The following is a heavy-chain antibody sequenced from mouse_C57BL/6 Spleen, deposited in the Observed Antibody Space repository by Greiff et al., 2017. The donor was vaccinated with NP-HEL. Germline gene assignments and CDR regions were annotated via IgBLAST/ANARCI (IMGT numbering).Heavy chain of an antibody. CDR3: ARDDGYYDGAYYFDY. J-gene: IGHJ2*01. D-gene: IGHD2-3*01. Sequence: EVKLVESGGGLVKPGGSLKLSCAASGFTFSDYGMHWVRQAPEKGLEWVAYISSGSSTIYYADTVKGRFTISRDNAKNTLFLQMTSLRSEDTAMYYCARDDGYYDGAYYFDYWGQGTTLTVSS. CDR1: GFTFSDYG. V-gene: IGHV5-17*01. CDR2: ISSGSSTI.